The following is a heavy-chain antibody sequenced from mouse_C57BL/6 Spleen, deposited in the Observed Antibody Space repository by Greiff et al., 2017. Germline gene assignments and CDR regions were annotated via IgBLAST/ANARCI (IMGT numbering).Heavy chain of an antibody. J-gene: IGHJ4*01. CDR1: GYAFSSYW. CDR2: IYPGDGDT. V-gene: IGHV1-80*01. Sequence: QVQLKQSGAELVKPGASVKISCKASGYAFSSYWMNWVKQRPGKGLEWIGQIYPGDGDTNYNGKFKGKATLTADKSSSTAYMQLSSLTSEYSAVSCCTRVDLHYYAMDYWGQGTSVTVSS. CDR3: TRVDLHYYAMDY.